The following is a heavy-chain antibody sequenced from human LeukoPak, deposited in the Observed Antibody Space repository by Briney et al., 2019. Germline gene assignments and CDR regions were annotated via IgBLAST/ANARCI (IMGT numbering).Heavy chain of an antibody. D-gene: IGHD2-21*02. V-gene: IGHV3-53*01. CDR3: ARDRLLYLDY. Sequence: GGSLRLSCAASGFTVSNNYMSWVRQAPGKGLEWDSAVYDGDTTYYADSVKGRFTISRDNSKNTLYLQINSLRVEDTAVYFCARDRLLYLDYWGQGTPVTVSS. J-gene: IGHJ4*02. CDR2: VYDGDTT. CDR1: GFTVSNNY.